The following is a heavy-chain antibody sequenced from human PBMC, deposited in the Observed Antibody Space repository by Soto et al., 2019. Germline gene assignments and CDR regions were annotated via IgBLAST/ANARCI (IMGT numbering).Heavy chain of an antibody. CDR1: GNTLTSFY. CDR2: LSPTTGGT. CDR3: ARPPGYVTDWYYFDS. J-gene: IGHJ4*02. Sequence: ASVKVSCKTSGNTLTSFYIHWVRQAPGQGLEWVGRLSPTTGGTNYAQHFQGRVTVTWDMSTFTAYMELSSLIYEDTAVYYCARPPGYVTDWYYFDSWGQGTQVTVSS. V-gene: IGHV1-2*02. D-gene: IGHD3-9*01.